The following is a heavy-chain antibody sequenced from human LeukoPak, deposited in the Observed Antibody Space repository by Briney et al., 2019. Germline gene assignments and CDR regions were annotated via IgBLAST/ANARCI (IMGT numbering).Heavy chain of an antibody. CDR3: ARDMFMDV. J-gene: IGHJ6*03. Sequence: ASVKVSCKASGGTFSSYAISWVRQAPGQGLEWMGWISAYNGNTNYAQKLQGRVTMTTDTSTSTAYMELRSLRSDDTAVYYWARDMFMDVWGKGTTVTVSS. D-gene: IGHD3-10*02. CDR1: GGTFSSYA. CDR2: ISAYNGNT. V-gene: IGHV1-18*01.